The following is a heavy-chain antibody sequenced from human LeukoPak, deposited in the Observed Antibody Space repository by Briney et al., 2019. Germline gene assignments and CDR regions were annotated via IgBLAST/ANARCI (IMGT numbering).Heavy chain of an antibody. J-gene: IGHJ4*02. CDR3: ERVQVGELDY. V-gene: IGHV1-2*02. CDR2: INPNTGGT. Sequence: GASVKDSCKASGYTFTSYYMHWVRQAPGQGLEWMGWINPNTGGTNYAQRFQGRVTITWDTSISTVYMELSSLRVDDTAVYYCERVQVGELDYWGQGTLVTVSS. D-gene: IGHD1-26*01. CDR1: GYTFTSYY.